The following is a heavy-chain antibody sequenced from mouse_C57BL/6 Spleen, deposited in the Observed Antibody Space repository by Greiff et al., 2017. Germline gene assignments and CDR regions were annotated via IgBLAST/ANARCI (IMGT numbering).Heavy chain of an antibody. CDR3: ARYRGSSYYAMDY. J-gene: IGHJ4*01. V-gene: IGHV7-3*01. D-gene: IGHD1-1*01. CDR1: GFTFTDYY. CDR2: IRNKANGYTT. Sequence: EVMLVESGGGLVQPGGSLSLSCAASGFTFTDYYMSWVRQPPGKALEWLGFIRNKANGYTTEYSASVKGRFTISRDNSQSILYLQMNALRAEDSATYYCARYRGSSYYAMDYWGQGTSVTVSS.